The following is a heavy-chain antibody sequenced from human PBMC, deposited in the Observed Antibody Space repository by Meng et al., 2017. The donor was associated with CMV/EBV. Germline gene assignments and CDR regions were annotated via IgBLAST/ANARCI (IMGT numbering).Heavy chain of an antibody. D-gene: IGHD2-15*01. J-gene: IGHJ4*02. V-gene: IGHV1-69*10. CDR2: IIPILGIA. CDR1: GGTFSSYA. Sequence: SVKVSCKASGGTFSSYAISWVRQAPGQGLEWMGGIIPILGIANYAQKFQGRVTITADKSTSTAYMELSSLRSEDTAVYYCARVHIVADAIRWDYFDYWGQGTLVTVSS. CDR3: ARVHIVADAIRWDYFDY.